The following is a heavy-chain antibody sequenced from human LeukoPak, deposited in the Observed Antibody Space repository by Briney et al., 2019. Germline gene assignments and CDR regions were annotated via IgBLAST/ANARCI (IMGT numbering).Heavy chain of an antibody. CDR3: ARLGVHWFDP. CDR1: GGSISSYY. J-gene: IGHJ5*02. V-gene: IGHV4-59*01. D-gene: IGHD2-8*01. CDR2: IYYTGTT. Sequence: SETLSLTCTVSGGSISSYYCTWIRQPPGKGLEWIGYIYYTGTTNYNPSLKSRVTISVDTSNNQCSLKLSSVTAADTAVYYCARLGVHWFDPWGEGSLVTVSS.